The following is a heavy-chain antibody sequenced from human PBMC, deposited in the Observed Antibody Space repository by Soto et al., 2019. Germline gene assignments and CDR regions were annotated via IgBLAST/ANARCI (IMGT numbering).Heavy chain of an antibody. CDR3: ARGIRRGLRFFTGASYGMDV. V-gene: IGHV1-18*04. D-gene: IGHD3-3*01. CDR1: GYTFTSYG. J-gene: IGHJ6*02. CDR2: ISAYNGNT. Sequence: ASVKVSCKASGYTFTSYGISWVRQAPGQGLEWMGWISAYNGNTNYAQKLQGRVTMTTDTSTSTAYMELRSLRSDDTAVYYCARGIRRGLRFFTGASYGMDVWGQGTTVTSP.